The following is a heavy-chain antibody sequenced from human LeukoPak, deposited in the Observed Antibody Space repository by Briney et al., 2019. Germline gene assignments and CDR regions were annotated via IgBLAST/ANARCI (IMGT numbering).Heavy chain of an antibody. D-gene: IGHD3-10*01. CDR3: ARRQGYYGSGSFLYYYYYMDV. CDR2: ISSSGSTI. CDR1: GFTFSDYY. J-gene: IGHJ6*03. V-gene: IGHV3-11*04. Sequence: GGSLRLSCAASGFTFSDYYMSWIRQAPGKGLEWVSYISSSGSTIYYADSVKGRFTISRDNAKNSLYLQMNSLRAEDTAVYYCARRQGYYGSGSFLYYYYYMDVWGKGTTVTISS.